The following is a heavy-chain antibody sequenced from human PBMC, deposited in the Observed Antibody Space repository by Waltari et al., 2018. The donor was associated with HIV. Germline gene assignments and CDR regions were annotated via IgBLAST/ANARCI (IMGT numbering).Heavy chain of an antibody. CDR2: ISSSSSYT. J-gene: IGHJ5*02. CDR3: ARESGASGTAAAGQELNWFDP. CDR1: GFTFSDYY. Sequence: QVQLVESGGGLVKPGGSLRLSCAASGFTFSDYYMSWIRQAPGKGLEWVSYISSSSSYTNYADSVKGRFTISRDNAKNSLYLQMNSLRAEDTAVYYCARESGASGTAAAGQELNWFDPWGQGTLVTVSS. V-gene: IGHV3-11*05. D-gene: IGHD6-13*01.